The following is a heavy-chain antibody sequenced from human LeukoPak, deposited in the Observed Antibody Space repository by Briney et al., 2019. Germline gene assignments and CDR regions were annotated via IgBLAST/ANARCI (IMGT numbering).Heavy chain of an antibody. V-gene: IGHV3-21*01. CDR2: ITSAGNFI. J-gene: IGHJ4*02. CDR3: ARDLWDH. CDR1: GFTFSSYD. Sequence: GGSLRLTCAASGFTFSSYDMNWVRQAPGKGLEWVSSITSAGNFIYYADSLRGRFTVSRDNAKNSLYLQMNRLRAEDTVMYYCARDLWDHWGQGTLVTVSS.